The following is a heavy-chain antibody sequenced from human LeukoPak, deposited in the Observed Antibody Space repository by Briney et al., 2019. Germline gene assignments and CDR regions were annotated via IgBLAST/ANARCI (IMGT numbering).Heavy chain of an antibody. CDR1: GDSMKSYY. V-gene: IGHV4-59*01. CDR3: PRCLGLTRAGHCDH. D-gene: IGHD3-9*01. CDR2: IHYTGST. J-gene: IGHJ4*02. Sequence: SETLSLPCSVSGDSMKSYYWLWLWQPPGKGLEWIGYIHYTGSTDYNPSLKSRVTISVDTSKNQFSLKLNAVTAADTAVYYCPRCLGLTRAGHCDHWGQGTLVTVSS.